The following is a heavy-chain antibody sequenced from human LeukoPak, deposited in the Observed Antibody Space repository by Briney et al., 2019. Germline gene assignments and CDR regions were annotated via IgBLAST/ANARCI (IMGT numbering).Heavy chain of an antibody. V-gene: IGHV4-59*01. Sequence: SETLSLTCSVSGGSISSYYWSWIRQPPGKGLEWIGYMYYSGSANYNPTLKSRVTMSVDTSKNHFSLNLTSVTAADTAVYYCARGGTQLTFPVWGQGTLVTVSS. CDR1: GGSISSYY. D-gene: IGHD4/OR15-4a*01. J-gene: IGHJ4*02. CDR3: ARGGTQLTFPV. CDR2: MYYSGSA.